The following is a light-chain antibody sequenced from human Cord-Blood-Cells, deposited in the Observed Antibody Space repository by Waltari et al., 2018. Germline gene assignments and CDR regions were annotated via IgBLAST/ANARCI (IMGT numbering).Light chain of an antibody. CDR1: QGVSSN. CDR2: GAS. J-gene: IGKJ3*01. Sequence: EIVMTQSPATLSVSPGERATLSCRASQGVSSNLAWYQQKPGQAPRRLIYGASTRATGIPARFSGSGSGTEFTLTISSLQSEDFAVYYCQQYNNWSTFGPGTKVDIK. CDR3: QQYNNWST. V-gene: IGKV3-15*01.